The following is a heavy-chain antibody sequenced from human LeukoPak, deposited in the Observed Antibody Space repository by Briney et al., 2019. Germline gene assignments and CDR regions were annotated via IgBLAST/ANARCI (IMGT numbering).Heavy chain of an antibody. CDR2: TYYRSKWYS. CDR3: ARVGPPYGSHNWFDP. V-gene: IGHV6-1*01. CDR1: GDSVSSNSAV. D-gene: IGHD1-26*01. J-gene: IGHJ5*02. Sequence: SQTLSLTCAISGDSVSSNSAVWNWIRQSPLRGLEWLGRTYYRSKWYSDYAVSVKSRITINPDTSKNQFSLQLNSVTPEDTAVYYCARVGPPYGSHNWFDPWGQGTLVTVSS.